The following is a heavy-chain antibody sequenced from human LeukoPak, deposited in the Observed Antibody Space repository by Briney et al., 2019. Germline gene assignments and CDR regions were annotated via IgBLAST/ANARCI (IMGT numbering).Heavy chain of an antibody. CDR2: ISYDGSNK. J-gene: IGHJ6*02. V-gene: IGHV3-30*18. CDR1: GFTFSSYG. D-gene: IGHD2-2*01. Sequence: PGRSLRLSCAASGFTFSSYGMHWVRQAPGKGLEWVAVISYDGSNKYYADSVKGRFTISRDNSKNTLYLQMNSLRAEDTAVYYCAKTRVEQPAAARAPLCYYYYGMDVWGQGTTVTVSS. CDR3: AKTRVEQPAAARAPLCYYYYGMDV.